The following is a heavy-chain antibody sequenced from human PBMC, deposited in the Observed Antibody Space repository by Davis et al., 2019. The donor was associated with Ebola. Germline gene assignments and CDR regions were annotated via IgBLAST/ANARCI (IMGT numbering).Heavy chain of an antibody. D-gene: IGHD5-18*01. V-gene: IGHV3-30*03. J-gene: IGHJ4*02. CDR2: ISYDGSNK. Sequence: GGSLRLSCAASGFTFSSYSMKWVRQAPGKGLEWVAVISYDGSNKYYADSVKGRFTISRDNSKNTLYLQMNSLRAEDTAVYYCARYRGDTAMVVPFDYWGQGTLVTVSS. CDR1: GFTFSSYS. CDR3: ARYRGDTAMVVPFDY.